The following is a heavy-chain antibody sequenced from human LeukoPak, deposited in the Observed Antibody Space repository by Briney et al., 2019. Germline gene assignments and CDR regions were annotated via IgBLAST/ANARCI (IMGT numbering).Heavy chain of an antibody. CDR3: ARESTVTTNAANWFDP. Sequence: PSETLSLTCTVSGYSISSGYYWGWIRQPPGKGLEWIGSIYHSGSTYYNPSLKSRVTISVDTSKNQFSLKLSSVTAADTAVYYCARESTVTTNAANWFDPWGQGTLVTVSS. CDR1: GYSISSGYY. J-gene: IGHJ5*02. D-gene: IGHD4-17*01. CDR2: IYHSGST. V-gene: IGHV4-38-2*02.